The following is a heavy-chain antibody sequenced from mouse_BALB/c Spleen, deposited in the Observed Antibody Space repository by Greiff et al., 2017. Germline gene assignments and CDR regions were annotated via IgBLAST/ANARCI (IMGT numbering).Heavy chain of an antibody. V-gene: IGHV1S81*02. CDR1: GYTFTSYY. J-gene: IGHJ4*01. Sequence: QVQLQQSGAELVKPGASVKLSCKASGYTFTSYYMYWVKQRPGQGLEWIGEINPSNGGTNFNEKFKSKATLTVDKSSSTAYMQLSSLTSEDSAVYYCTRSAPYAMDYWGQGTSVTVSS. CDR2: INPSNGGT. CDR3: TRSAPYAMDY.